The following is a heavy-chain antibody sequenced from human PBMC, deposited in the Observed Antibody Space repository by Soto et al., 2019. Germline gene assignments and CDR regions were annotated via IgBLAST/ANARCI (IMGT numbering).Heavy chain of an antibody. V-gene: IGHV3-23*01. CDR3: AKDSSARLGELSPYSYYYGMDV. CDR1: GFTFSSYA. J-gene: IGHJ6*02. CDR2: ISGSGGST. Sequence: VGSLRLSCAASGFTFSSYAMSWVRQAPGKGLEWVSAISGSGGSTYYADSVKGRFTISRDNSKNTLYLQMNSLRAEDTAVYYCAKDSSARLGELSPYSYYYGMDVWGQGTTVTVSS. D-gene: IGHD3-16*02.